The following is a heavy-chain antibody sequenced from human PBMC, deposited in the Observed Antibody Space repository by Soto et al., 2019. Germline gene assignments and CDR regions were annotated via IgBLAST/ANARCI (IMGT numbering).Heavy chain of an antibody. CDR2: FSSVGGGT. V-gene: IGHV3-23*01. J-gene: IGHJ5*02. Sequence: GGSLRLSCAASGFTFSSYAMSWVRQAPGKGLEWVSTFSSVGGGTYYADSVKGRFTISRDNSKNTLYLQMNSLRAGDTALYHCAKTGDSSGYNWFDPWGRGTLVTVSS. CDR1: GFTFSSYA. D-gene: IGHD3-22*01. CDR3: AKTGDSSGYNWFDP.